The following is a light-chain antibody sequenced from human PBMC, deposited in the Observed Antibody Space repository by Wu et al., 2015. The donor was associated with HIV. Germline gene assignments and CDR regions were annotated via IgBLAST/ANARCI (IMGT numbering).Light chain of an antibody. V-gene: IGKV1-9*01. CDR1: QGISSY. CDR3: QQLNSYPLST. CDR2: AAS. J-gene: IGKJ2*01. Sequence: DIQLTQSPSFLSASVGDRVTITCRASQGISSYLAWYQQKPGKAPKLLIYAASTLQSGVPSRFSGSGSGTEFTLTISSLQPEDFATYYCQQLNSYPLSTFGLGDQAGDQT.